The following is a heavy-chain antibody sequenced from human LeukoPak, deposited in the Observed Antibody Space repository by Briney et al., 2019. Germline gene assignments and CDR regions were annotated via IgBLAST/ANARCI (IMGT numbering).Heavy chain of an antibody. J-gene: IGHJ4*02. CDR2: ISWNSGSI. CDR3: AKDGGY. Sequence: PGGSLRLSCAASGFTLSTFWMTWVRQAPGKGLEWVSGISWNSGSIGYADSVKGRFTISRDNAKNSLYLQMNSLRAEDTALYYCAKDGGYWGQGTLVTVSS. V-gene: IGHV3-9*01. CDR1: GFTLSTFW.